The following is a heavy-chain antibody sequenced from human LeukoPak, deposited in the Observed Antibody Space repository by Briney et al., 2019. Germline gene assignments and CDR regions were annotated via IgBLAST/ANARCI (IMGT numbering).Heavy chain of an antibody. CDR2: ISAYNGNT. J-gene: IGHJ4*02. CDR3: ARDAPTYYDFWSGDVIDY. CDR1: GYTFTSYG. V-gene: IGHV1-18*01. D-gene: IGHD3-3*01. Sequence: ASVKVSCTASGYTFTSYGISWVRQAPGQGLEWMGWISAYNGNTNYAQKLQGRVTMTTDTSTSTAYMELRSLRSDDTAVYYCARDAPTYYDFWSGDVIDYWGQGTLVTVSS.